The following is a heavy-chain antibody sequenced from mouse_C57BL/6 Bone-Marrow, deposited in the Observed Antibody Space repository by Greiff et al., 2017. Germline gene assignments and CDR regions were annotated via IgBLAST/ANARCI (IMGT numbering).Heavy chain of an antibody. J-gene: IGHJ3*01. CDR2: ISSGGSYT. Sequence: EVQLVESGGDLVKPGGSLKLSCAASGFTFSSYGMSWVRQTPDKRLEWVATISSGGSYTYYPDSVKGRVTISRDNAKNTMYLQMSSLKSEDTAMXYCASLFHFAYWGQGTLVTVSA. CDR3: ASLFHFAY. V-gene: IGHV5-6*01. CDR1: GFTFSSYG.